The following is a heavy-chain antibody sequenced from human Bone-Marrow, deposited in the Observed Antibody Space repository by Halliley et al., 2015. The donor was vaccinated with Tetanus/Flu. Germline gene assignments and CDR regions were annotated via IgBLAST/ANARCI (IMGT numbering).Heavy chain of an antibody. V-gene: IGHV3-11*01. CDR1: GFRFTDYY. Sequence: CAASGFRFTDYYMSWIRQPPGKGLEWISYITSSGSSKKYADSVKGRITISRDNAKNSLYLQMNSLRADDTALYYCAAGTIFGVVFDYWGQGTLVTVSS. D-gene: IGHD3-3*01. J-gene: IGHJ4*02. CDR3: AAGTIFGVVFDY. CDR2: ITSSGSSK.